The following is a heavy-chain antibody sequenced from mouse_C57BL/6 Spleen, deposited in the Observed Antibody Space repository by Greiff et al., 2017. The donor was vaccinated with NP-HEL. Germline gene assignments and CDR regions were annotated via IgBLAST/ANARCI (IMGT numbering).Heavy chain of an antibody. V-gene: IGHV5-4*03. CDR3: ARYYYGSSYGYFDY. J-gene: IGHJ2*01. CDR1: GFTFSSYA. CDR2: ISDGGSYT. Sequence: EVKVVESGGGLVKPGGSLKLSCAASGFTFSSYAMSWVRQTPEKRLEWVATISDGGSYTYYPDNVKGRFTISRDNAKNNLYLQMSHLKSEDTARYYCARYYYGSSYGYFDYWGQGTTLTVSS. D-gene: IGHD1-1*01.